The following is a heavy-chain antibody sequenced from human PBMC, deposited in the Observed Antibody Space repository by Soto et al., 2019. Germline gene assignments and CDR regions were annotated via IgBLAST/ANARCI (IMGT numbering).Heavy chain of an antibody. D-gene: IGHD2-21*02. CDR2: IYDSGST. CDR1: GGSLSNYY. V-gene: IGHV4-59*01. Sequence: QVQLQESGPGLVKPSETLSLTCAVSGGSLSNYYWSWIRQPPGKGLEWIGYIYDSGSTNYNPSLKSRVTISIATSKNQFSLKLTSVTAADTAVYYCARVGEDRVVTGNWYFDLWGRGSLVTVSS. CDR3: ARVGEDRVVTGNWYFDL. J-gene: IGHJ2*01.